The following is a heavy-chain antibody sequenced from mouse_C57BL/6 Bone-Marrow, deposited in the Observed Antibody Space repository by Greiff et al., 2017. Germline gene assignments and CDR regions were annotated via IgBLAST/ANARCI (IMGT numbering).Heavy chain of an antibody. CDR1: GFTFSSYA. CDR2: ISDGGSYT. CDR3: AREMGFDY. D-gene: IGHD2-3*01. Sequence: EVQLVESGGGLVKPGGSLKLSCAASGFTFSSYAMAWVRQTPEKRLEWVATISDGGSYTYYPDTVKGRFTISRDNAKNNLYLQMSHLKSEDTAMYYCAREMGFDYWGQGTTLTVSS. V-gene: IGHV5-4*01. J-gene: IGHJ2*01.